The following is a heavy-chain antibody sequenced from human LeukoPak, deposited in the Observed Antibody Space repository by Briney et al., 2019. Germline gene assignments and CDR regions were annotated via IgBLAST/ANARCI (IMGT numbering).Heavy chain of an antibody. CDR2: IYYSGST. CDR3: ARDKSRTYGSADAFDI. D-gene: IGHD3-10*01. CDR1: GGSISSYY. V-gene: IGHV4-59*12. Sequence: SETLSLTCTVSGGSISSYYWSWIRQPPGKGLEWIGYIYYSGSTNYNPSLKSRVTISVDTSKNQFSLKLSSVTAADTAVYYCARDKSRTYGSADAFDIWGQGTMVTVSS. J-gene: IGHJ3*02.